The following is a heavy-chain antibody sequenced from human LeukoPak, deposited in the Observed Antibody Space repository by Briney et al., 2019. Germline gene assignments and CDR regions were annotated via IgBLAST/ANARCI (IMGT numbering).Heavy chain of an antibody. V-gene: IGHV3-7*01. CDR3: ARFGYVAAVDV. Sequence: GGSLRLSCAASGFSFSAYWMTWVRQAPGTGLEWVANINPAGSETYYVDPVKGRFSISRDNAKNLVYLQMNSLRVEDTAVYHCARFGYVAAVDVWGQGTPVTVSS. D-gene: IGHD2-15*01. CDR1: GFSFSAYW. J-gene: IGHJ4*02. CDR2: INPAGSET.